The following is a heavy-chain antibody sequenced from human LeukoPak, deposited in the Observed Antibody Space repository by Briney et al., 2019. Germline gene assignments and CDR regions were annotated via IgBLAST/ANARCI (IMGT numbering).Heavy chain of an antibody. V-gene: IGHV3-30*18. D-gene: IGHD6-19*01. Sequence: PGGSLRLSCAASGFTFSSYGMHWVRQAPGKGLEWVAVISYDGSNKYYADSVKGRFTISRDNSKNTLYLQMNSLRAEDTAVYYCAKDFWYSSGWSFDPWGQGTLVTVSS. CDR3: AKDFWYSSGWSFDP. CDR2: ISYDGSNK. CDR1: GFTFSSYG. J-gene: IGHJ5*02.